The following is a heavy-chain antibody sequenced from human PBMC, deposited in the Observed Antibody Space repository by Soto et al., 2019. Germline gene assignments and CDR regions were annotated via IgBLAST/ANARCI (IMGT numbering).Heavy chain of an antibody. Sequence: QEELVESGGGMVRPGGSLRLSCTASGFIFSNYGMHWVRQAPGKGLEWLAIIWYDGSKRFLADSVKGRFTVSRDNSQNTLYLHMSGLRVDDTALYHCARDPYSAYSFDIWGQGTMVAVSS. J-gene: IGHJ3*02. V-gene: IGHV3-33*01. CDR1: GFIFSNYG. D-gene: IGHD4-4*01. CDR2: IWYDGSKR. CDR3: ARDPYSAYSFDI.